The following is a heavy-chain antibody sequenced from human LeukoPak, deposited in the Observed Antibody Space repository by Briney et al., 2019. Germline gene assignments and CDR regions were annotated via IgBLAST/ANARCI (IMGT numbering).Heavy chain of an antibody. CDR1: GSPFSGFA. D-gene: IGHD3-10*01. CDR3: AKPYRVLRGAFDI. V-gene: IGHV3-23*01. Sequence: GGSLKLSCKAPGSPFSGFARNWVRQAPGRGLERVSSISGSGDSTDYADSLKGRFTISRDNSKNTLYLQVNSLRAEDTAVYYCAKPYRVLRGAFDIWGHGTMVTVSS. CDR2: ISGSGDST. J-gene: IGHJ3*02.